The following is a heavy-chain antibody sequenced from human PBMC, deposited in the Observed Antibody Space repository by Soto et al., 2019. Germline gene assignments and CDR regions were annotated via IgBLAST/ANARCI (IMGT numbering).Heavy chain of an antibody. CDR3: TRDVEINHGSVYLWGGMAV. J-gene: IGHJ6*02. CDR1: GDTFSTYT. D-gene: IGHD3-16*01. V-gene: IGHV1-69*13. Sequence: SVKVSCKASGDTFSTYTITWMRQAPGQGLEWMGGIIPRSATSKYAQKFQGRVTITADESTSTVYMELSTLRPEDTAVYYCTRDVEINHGSVYLWGGMAVGAQGTTVPAPS. CDR2: IIPRSATS.